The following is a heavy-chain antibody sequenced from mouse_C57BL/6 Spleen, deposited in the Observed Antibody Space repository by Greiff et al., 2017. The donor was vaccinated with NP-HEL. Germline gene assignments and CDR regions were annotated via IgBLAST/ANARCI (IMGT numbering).Heavy chain of an antibody. CDR3: ARSALRWYCDV. CDR1: GYTFTSYW. J-gene: IGHJ1*03. V-gene: IGHV1-61*01. Sequence: QVQLQQPGAELVRPGSSVKLSCKASGYTFTSYWMDWVKQRPGQGLEWIGNIYPSDSETHYNQKFKDKATLTVDKSSSTAYMQLSSLTSEDSAVYYCARSALRWYCDVWGTGTTVTVSS. CDR2: IYPSDSET.